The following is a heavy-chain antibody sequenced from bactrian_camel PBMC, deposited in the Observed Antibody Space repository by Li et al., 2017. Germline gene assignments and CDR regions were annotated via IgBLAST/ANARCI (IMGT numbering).Heavy chain of an antibody. J-gene: IGHJ4*01. CDR2: IRRDGDE. CDR3: AATRAWCNGGYRLESGTFNY. Sequence: HVQLVESGGGSVQAGGSLRLACAVSGPRSANYCMGWFRQAPGKEREGIAGIRRDGDEYYAGSVKGRFTISQDNAKNTGYLQMNDLNPNDTGMYYCAATRAWCNGGYRLESGTFNYWGQGTQVTVS. V-gene: IGHV3S63*01. CDR1: GPRSANYC. D-gene: IGHD3*01.